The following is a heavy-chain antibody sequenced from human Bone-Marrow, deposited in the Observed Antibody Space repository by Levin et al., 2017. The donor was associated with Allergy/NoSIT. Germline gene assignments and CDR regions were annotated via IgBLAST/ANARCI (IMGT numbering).Heavy chain of an antibody. Sequence: PGGSLRLSCAASGFTFEDYAMYWVRQAPGKGLEWVSGIGWNSGTIAYADSVKGRFTISRDNAKNSLFLQMNSLGPEDTALYFCAKSAVAVCYYYPMDVWGQGTTVIVSS. V-gene: IGHV3-9*01. CDR1: GFTFEDYA. D-gene: IGHD6-19*01. CDR2: IGWNSGTI. CDR3: AKSAVAVCYYYPMDV. J-gene: IGHJ6*02.